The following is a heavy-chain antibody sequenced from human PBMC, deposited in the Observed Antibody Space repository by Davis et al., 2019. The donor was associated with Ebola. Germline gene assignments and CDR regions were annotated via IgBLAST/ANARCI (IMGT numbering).Heavy chain of an antibody. CDR1: GFIVSDKY. CDR3: ARHVNGDFWYFDL. J-gene: IGHJ2*01. V-gene: IGHV3-53*01. Sequence: GESLKISCAASGFIVSDKYMSWVRQAPGKGLEWVLVLYRDERTYYADSVKGRFTVSRDNSENMLYLQMSTLRAEDTAVYYCARHVNGDFWYFDLWGRGTRVTVSS. CDR2: LYRDERT. D-gene: IGHD4-17*01.